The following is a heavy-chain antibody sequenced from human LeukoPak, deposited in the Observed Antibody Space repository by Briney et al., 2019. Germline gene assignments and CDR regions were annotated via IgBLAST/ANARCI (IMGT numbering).Heavy chain of an antibody. CDR3: ATAPTEDGDGSSPGY. Sequence: PGGSLRLSCAASIFTFRDRFMSWIRQPPGKGLEWVSYISSSGSDTYYSDSVKGRFTVSRDNAQNSLFLQMNSLRDEDTAVYYCATAPTEDGDGSSPGYWGQGTLVTASS. V-gene: IGHV3-11*04. D-gene: IGHD2-21*01. CDR2: ISSSGSDT. CDR1: IFTFRDRF. J-gene: IGHJ4*02.